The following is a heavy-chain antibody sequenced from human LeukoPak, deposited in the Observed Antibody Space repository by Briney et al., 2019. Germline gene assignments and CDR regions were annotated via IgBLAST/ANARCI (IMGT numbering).Heavy chain of an antibody. J-gene: IGHJ4*02. D-gene: IGHD6-19*01. CDR2: INSDGSST. CDR3: ARASSYSSGYDY. CDR1: GFTFSNYW. Sequence: GGSLRLSCAASGFTFSNYWMRWVRQAPGKGLVWVSRINSDGSSTRDADSVKGRFTISRDNAKNTLYLQMNSLRAEDTAVYYCARASSYSSGYDYWGQGTLVTVSS. V-gene: IGHV3-74*01.